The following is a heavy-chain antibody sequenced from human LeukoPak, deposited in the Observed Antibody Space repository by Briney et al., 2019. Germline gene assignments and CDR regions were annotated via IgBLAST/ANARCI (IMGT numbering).Heavy chain of an antibody. J-gene: IGHJ4*02. D-gene: IGHD3-3*01. CDR3: TRDSDFWSGYYGCFDY. CDR2: IRSKAYGGTT. Sequence: PGGSLRLSCTASGFIFGDYAMSWVRQAPGKGLEWVGFIRSKAYGGTTEYAASVKGRFTISRDDSKSIAYLQMNSLKTEDTAVYYCTRDSDFWSGYYGCFDYWGQGTLVTVSS. V-gene: IGHV3-49*04. CDR1: GFIFGDYA.